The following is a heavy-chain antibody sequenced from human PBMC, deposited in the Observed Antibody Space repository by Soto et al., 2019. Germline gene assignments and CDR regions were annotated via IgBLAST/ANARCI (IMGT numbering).Heavy chain of an antibody. V-gene: IGHV3-23*01. J-gene: IGHJ1*01. CDR2: ISGSGLST. CDR3: AKDQGFGNLGAEYFHH. Sequence: EVQLLESGGCLVQRGGSLRLSCAASGFTFTTYAMNWVRQAPGKGLEWVSLISGSGLSTYYADSVKGRFTISRDNSKNTLYLQMNDLRAEDTAVYYCAKDQGFGNLGAEYFHHWGQGSLVTVSS. CDR1: GFTFTTYA. D-gene: IGHD3-10*01.